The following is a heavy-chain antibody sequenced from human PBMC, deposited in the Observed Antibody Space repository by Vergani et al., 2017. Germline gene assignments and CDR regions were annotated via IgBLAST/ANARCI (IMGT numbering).Heavy chain of an antibody. D-gene: IGHD4-11*01. CDR2: IDHTGRP. Sequence: QVQLQQWGGGLLKPSETLSLTCVVNGGSFTSYHWTWIRQSPGEGLEWVGDIDHTGRPDYNPSLKSRLTMSVDKSRNQFSLTLNSVTATDTAIYFCARVNTETNGHLYYYYDMDVWGEGTEVTVSP. J-gene: IGHJ6*01. CDR3: ARVNTETNGHLYYYYDMDV. V-gene: IGHV4-34*01. CDR1: GGSFTSYH.